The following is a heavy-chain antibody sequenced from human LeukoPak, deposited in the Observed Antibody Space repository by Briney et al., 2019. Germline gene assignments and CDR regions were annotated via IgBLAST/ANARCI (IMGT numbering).Heavy chain of an antibody. V-gene: IGHV1-69*04. J-gene: IGHJ5*02. CDR1: GGTFSSYA. Sequence: SVKVSCKASGGTFSSYAVSWVRQAPGQGLEWMGRIIPILGTTNYAQKFQDRVTITADKSTSTAYMELRSLRSDDTAVYYCARAWGFGELLSWFDPWGQGTLVTVSS. D-gene: IGHD3-10*01. CDR2: IIPILGTT. CDR3: ARAWGFGELLSWFDP.